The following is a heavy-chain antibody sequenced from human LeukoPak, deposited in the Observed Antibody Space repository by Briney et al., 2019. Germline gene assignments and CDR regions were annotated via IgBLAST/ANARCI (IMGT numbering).Heavy chain of an antibody. Sequence: SETLSHSCTVSGGSITSYYWSWIRQPPGKGLEWIGYIYYSGSTNYNPSLKSRVTISVDTSKNQFSLKLSSVTAADTAVYYCARARPLLTGTSRGYFDYWGQGTLVTVSS. J-gene: IGHJ4*02. D-gene: IGHD7-27*01. CDR1: GGSITSYY. CDR2: IYYSGST. V-gene: IGHV4-59*12. CDR3: ARARPLLTGTSRGYFDY.